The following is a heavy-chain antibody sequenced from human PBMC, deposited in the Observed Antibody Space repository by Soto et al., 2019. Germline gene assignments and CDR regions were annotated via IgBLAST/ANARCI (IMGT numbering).Heavy chain of an antibody. V-gene: IGHV4-31*03. J-gene: IGHJ1*01. Sequence: QVQLQESGPGLVKPSQTLSLTCTVSGGSISSGGYYWSWIRQHPGKGLEWIGYIYYSGSTYYNPPXXXRXXISVDTSKNQFSLKLSSVTAADTAVYYCAIYDSSGSRGFQHWGQGTLVTVSS. D-gene: IGHD3-22*01. CDR1: GGSISSGGYY. CDR2: IYYSGST. CDR3: AIYDSSGSRGFQH.